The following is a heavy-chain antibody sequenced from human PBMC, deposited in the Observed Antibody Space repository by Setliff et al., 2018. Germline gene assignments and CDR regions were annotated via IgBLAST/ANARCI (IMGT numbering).Heavy chain of an antibody. CDR1: GFTFSGSA. D-gene: IGHD5-18*01. CDR2: IRSKADSYAT. Sequence: PGGSLRLSCAASGFTFSGSAVYWVRQASGRGLEWVGRIRSKADSYATAYAASVKGRFTISRDNAKNSLYLQMNSLRAEDTAVYYCARVYAYSYGLDSGGQGTQVTVS. CDR3: ARVYAYSYGLDS. V-gene: IGHV3-73*01. J-gene: IGHJ4*02.